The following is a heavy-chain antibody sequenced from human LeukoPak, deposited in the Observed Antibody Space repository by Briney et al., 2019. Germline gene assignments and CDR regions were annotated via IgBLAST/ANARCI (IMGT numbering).Heavy chain of an antibody. Sequence: SETLSLTCTVSGGSISSYYWSWIRQPAGKGLEWIGRIYTSGSTNYNPSLKSRVTMSVDTSKNQFSLKLSSVTAADTAVYYCARFRDIVVVPAAHRVYYGMDVWGQGTTVTVSS. CDR2: IYTSGST. CDR3: ARFRDIVVVPAAHRVYYGMDV. CDR1: GGSISSYY. V-gene: IGHV4-4*07. J-gene: IGHJ6*02. D-gene: IGHD2-2*01.